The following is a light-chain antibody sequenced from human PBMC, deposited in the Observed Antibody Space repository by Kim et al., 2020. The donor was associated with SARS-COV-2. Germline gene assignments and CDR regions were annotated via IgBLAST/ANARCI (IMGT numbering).Light chain of an antibody. CDR1: NNEKRN. V-gene: IGLV3-9*01. CDR3: QVWDGRAVV. Sequence: SVALEKTARMTWGGDNNEKRNVQWYQQRPGQAPILVIYRDSKRPSGIPERVSGSNSGNTATLTISRVQAGDEADYYCQVWDGRAVVFGGGTQLTVL. J-gene: IGLJ2*01. CDR2: RDS.